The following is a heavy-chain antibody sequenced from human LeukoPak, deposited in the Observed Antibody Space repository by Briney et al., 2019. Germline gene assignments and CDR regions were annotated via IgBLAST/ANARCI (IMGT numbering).Heavy chain of an antibody. Sequence: GGSLRLSCAASGFTFNNYAMNWVRQAPGKGLEWVSSISGGGETTYYADSAKGRFTISRDNSQNTLYLQMNSLRAEDTAVYYCARDYADYVGYFFFDYWGRGTLVTDSS. J-gene: IGHJ4*02. CDR1: GFTFNNYA. CDR3: ARDYADYVGYFFFDY. D-gene: IGHD4-17*01. CDR2: ISGGGETT. V-gene: IGHV3-23*01.